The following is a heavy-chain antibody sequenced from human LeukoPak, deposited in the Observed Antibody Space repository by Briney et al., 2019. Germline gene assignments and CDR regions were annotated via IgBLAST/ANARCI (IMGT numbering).Heavy chain of an antibody. CDR1: RYTFTDYY. CDR2: INPNSGGT. V-gene: IGHV1-2*02. D-gene: IGHD2-2*01. CDR3: ARGGWSLGYCSSSSCLDWFDP. Sequence: VKVSCKASRYTFTDYYMHWVRQAPGQGLEWMGWINPNSGGTNYAQNFQGRVTITRDTSISTAYMELSRLRSDDTAVYYCARGGWSLGYCSSSSCLDWFDPWGQGTLVTVSS. J-gene: IGHJ5*02.